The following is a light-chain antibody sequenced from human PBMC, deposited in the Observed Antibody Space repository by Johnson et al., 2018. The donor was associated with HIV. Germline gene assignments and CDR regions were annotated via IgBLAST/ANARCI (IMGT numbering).Light chain of an antibody. CDR1: SSNIGNNY. Sequence: QSVLTQPPSVSAAPGQKVTICCSGSSSNIGNNYVSWYQQLPGTAPKVLIYESNKRPSGIPDRFSASQSGTSATLAITGLQTGDEADYYCGTWDTSLGAQYVFGSGTKVTVL. CDR3: GTWDTSLGAQYV. V-gene: IGLV1-51*02. J-gene: IGLJ1*01. CDR2: ESN.